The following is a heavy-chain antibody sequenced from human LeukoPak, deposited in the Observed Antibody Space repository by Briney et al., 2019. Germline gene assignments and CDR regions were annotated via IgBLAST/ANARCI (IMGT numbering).Heavy chain of an antibody. CDR1: GGSISSSSYY. J-gene: IGHJ4*02. CDR3: AREIQLGYGSLYFDY. V-gene: IGHV4-61*01. D-gene: IGHD3-10*01. Sequence: SETLSLTCTVSGGSISSSSYYWSCIRQPPGKGLECIGYIYYSGSTNYNPSLKSRVTISVDTSKNQFSLKLSSVTAADTAVYYCAREIQLGYGSLYFDYWGQGTLVTVSS. CDR2: IYYSGST.